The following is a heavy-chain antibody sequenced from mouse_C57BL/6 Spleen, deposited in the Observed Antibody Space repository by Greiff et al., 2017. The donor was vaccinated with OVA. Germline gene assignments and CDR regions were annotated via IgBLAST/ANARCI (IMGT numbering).Heavy chain of an antibody. CDR1: GFSLPSYG. CDR3: ARNINWGYAMDY. V-gene: IGHV2-2*01. D-gene: IGHD4-1*02. CDR2: IWSGGST. J-gene: IGHJ4*01. Sequence: QVQLQQSGPGLVQPSQSLSITCTVSGFSLPSYGVHWVRPSPGKGLEWLGVIWSGGSTDYTAAFISRLSISKDNSKIQVFFKMNSLQADDTAIYYCARNINWGYAMDYWGQGTSVTVSS.